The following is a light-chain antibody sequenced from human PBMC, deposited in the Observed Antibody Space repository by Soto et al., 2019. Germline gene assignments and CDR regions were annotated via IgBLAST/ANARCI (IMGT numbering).Light chain of an antibody. V-gene: IGLV2-14*03. Sequence: QSALTQPASVSGSPGQSITISSTATTSDVGDYNYVSWYQHYPGKAPKPIIYNVSNRPSGVSNRFSGSKSGDTASLTISGRQAEDEDDYYCSSYTSRSSVIFGGGTKLTVL. J-gene: IGLJ2*01. CDR2: NVS. CDR3: SSYTSRSSVI. CDR1: TSDVGDYNY.